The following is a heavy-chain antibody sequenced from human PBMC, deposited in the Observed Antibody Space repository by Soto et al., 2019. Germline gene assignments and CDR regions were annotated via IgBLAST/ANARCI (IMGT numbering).Heavy chain of an antibody. V-gene: IGHV1-69*13. CDR2: IIPIFGTA. J-gene: IGHJ4*02. Sequence: SVQVPCKASGGTFSSYAISWVRQAPGQGLEWMGGIIPIFGTADYAQKFQGRVTITADESTSTAYMGLRSLRSEDTAGYYCARDPYYYDSSGYYYSYYFDYWGQGTLVTVSS. CDR3: ARDPYYYDSSGYYYSYYFDY. D-gene: IGHD3-22*01. CDR1: GGTFSSYA.